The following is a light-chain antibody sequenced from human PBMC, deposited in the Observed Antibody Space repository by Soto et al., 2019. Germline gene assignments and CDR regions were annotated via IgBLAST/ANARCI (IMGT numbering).Light chain of an antibody. V-gene: IGKV3-11*01. J-gene: IGKJ1*01. CDR2: DTS. CDR3: HQRKSWPRR. CDR1: QTVSSK. Sequence: EMVLTQSPATLSSSAGERATLSCRASQTVSSKLAWYQHKPGQAPRLLIYDTSNRATGIPARFSGSGSGTDFTLTISSLEPEDFAVYYCHQRKSWPRRFGQGTKVDIK.